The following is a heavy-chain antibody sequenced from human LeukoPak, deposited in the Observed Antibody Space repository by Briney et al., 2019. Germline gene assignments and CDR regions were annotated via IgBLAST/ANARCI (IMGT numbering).Heavy chain of an antibody. V-gene: IGHV1-69*05. CDR2: IIPIFGTA. D-gene: IGHD5-24*01. J-gene: IGHJ4*02. CDR3: ARVRDELQLPYYFDY. CDR1: GGTFSSYA. Sequence: SVKVSCKASGGTFSSYAISWVRQAPGQELEWMGGIIPIFGTANYAQKFQGRVTITTDESTSTAYMELSSLRSEDTAVYYCARVRDELQLPYYFDYWGQGTLVTVSS.